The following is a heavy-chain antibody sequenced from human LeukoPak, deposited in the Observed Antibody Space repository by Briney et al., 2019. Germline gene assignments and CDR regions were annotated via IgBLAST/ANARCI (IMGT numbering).Heavy chain of an antibody. V-gene: IGHV4-38-2*01. CDR1: GYSISSGYY. CDR2: ISHSADT. Sequence: SETLSLTCVVSGYSISSGYYWGWIRQPPGEGLEWIGSISHSADTYYNPSLRSRVTISEDTSKNQFSLNLSSVTAADTAVYYCARLGRYCSGSTCYPTNFGNWGQGTLVTVSS. J-gene: IGHJ4*02. D-gene: IGHD2-15*01. CDR3: ARLGRYCSGSTCYPTNFGN.